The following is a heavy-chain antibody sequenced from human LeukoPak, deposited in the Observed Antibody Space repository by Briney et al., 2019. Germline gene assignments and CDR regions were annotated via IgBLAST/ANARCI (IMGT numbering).Heavy chain of an antibody. CDR3: ATTYSYGWYYFDY. D-gene: IGHD5-18*01. Sequence: ASVKVSCKVSGYTXTELSMHWVRQAPGKGLEWMGGFDPEDGETIYAQKFQGRVTMTEDTSTDTAYMELSSLRSEDTAVYYCATTYSYGWYYFDYWGQGTLVTVSS. CDR2: FDPEDGET. CDR1: GYTXTELS. V-gene: IGHV1-24*01. J-gene: IGHJ4*02.